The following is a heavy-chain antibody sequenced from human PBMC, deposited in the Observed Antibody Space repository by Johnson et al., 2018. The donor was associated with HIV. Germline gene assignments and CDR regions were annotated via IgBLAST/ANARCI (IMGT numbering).Heavy chain of an antibody. CDR2: ISYDGNNK. CDR1: GFTFSSYG. Sequence: QEQLVESGGGVVQPGRSLRLSCAASGFTFSSYGMHWVRQAPGKRLEWVAVISYDGNNKYYADSVKGRFTISRDNSNNTLYLQMNSLRAEDTALYYCAKTYYDFWSGYFGAFDIWGQGTMVTVSS. D-gene: IGHD3-3*01. CDR3: AKTYYDFWSGYFGAFDI. J-gene: IGHJ3*02. V-gene: IGHV3-30*18.